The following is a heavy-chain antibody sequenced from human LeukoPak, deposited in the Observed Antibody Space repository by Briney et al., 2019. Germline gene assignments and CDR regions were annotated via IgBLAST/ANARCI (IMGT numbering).Heavy chain of an antibody. CDR1: GFTFSSYS. D-gene: IGHD3-10*01. Sequence: GGSLRLSCAASGFTFSSYSSNWVRQAPGKGLEWVSSIDSSSSHIYYADSLKGRFTIYRDNAKNSLYLQMNSLRAEDTAVYYCARAQKLIGEFDYWGQGTLVTVSS. CDR3: ARAQKLIGEFDY. CDR2: IDSSSSHI. V-gene: IGHV3-21*01. J-gene: IGHJ4*02.